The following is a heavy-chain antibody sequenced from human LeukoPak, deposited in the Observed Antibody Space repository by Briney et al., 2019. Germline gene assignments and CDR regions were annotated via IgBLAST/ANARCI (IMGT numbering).Heavy chain of an antibody. D-gene: IGHD3-22*01. J-gene: IGHJ4*02. Sequence: GGSLRLSCAASGFTFSSYAMSWVRQAPGKGLEWVSAISGSGGSTYYADSVKGRFTISRDNSKNTLYLQMNSLRAEDMALYYCAKAEYYYDSSGYEQGSYFDYWGQGTLVTVSS. V-gene: IGHV3-23*01. CDR3: AKAEYYYDSSGYEQGSYFDY. CDR2: ISGSGGST. CDR1: GFTFSSYA.